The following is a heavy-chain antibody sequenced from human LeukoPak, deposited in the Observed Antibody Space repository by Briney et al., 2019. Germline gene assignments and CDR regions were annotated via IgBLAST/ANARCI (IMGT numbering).Heavy chain of an antibody. J-gene: IGHJ4*02. D-gene: IGHD3-22*01. V-gene: IGHV1-18*01. CDR2: MSAYNGKT. CDR3: ARDRDYYDNSGAQCDY. CDR1: GYNFISYA. Sequence: ASVKVSCKTSGYNFISYAINWVRQAPGHGLAWVGWMSAYNGKTKYAQNFQGRVTMTTDSSTSTAYLDLRSLRSDDTAVYYCARDRDYYDNSGAQCDYWGQGTLVTVSS.